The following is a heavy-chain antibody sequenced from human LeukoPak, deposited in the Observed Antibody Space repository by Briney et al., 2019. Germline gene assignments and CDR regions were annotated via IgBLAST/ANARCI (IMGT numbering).Heavy chain of an antibody. J-gene: IGHJ5*02. CDR3: ASWTSYGSSWFDP. CDR1: GGSISSGGYY. Sequence: PSETLSLTCTVSGGSISSGGYYWSWIRQHPGKGLEWIGYIYYSGSTYYNLSLKSRVTISVDTSKNQFSLKLSSVTAADTAAYYCASWTSYGSSWFDPWGQGTLVTVSS. V-gene: IGHV4-31*03. CDR2: IYYSGST. D-gene: IGHD5-24*01.